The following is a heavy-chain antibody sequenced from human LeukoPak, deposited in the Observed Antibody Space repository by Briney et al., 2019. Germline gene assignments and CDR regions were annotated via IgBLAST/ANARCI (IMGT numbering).Heavy chain of an antibody. CDR2: ISGSGGST. D-gene: IGHD6-13*01. Sequence: PGGSLRLSCAASGFTFSSYAMSWVRQAPGKGLEWVSAISGSGGSTYYADSVKGRFTISRDNSKNTLYLQMNSLRAEDTAVYYCAKGLAGTGYSSSWYVYYYYGMDVWGQGTTVTVSS. CDR3: AKGLAGTGYSSSWYVYYYYGMDV. V-gene: IGHV3-23*01. CDR1: GFTFSSYA. J-gene: IGHJ6*02.